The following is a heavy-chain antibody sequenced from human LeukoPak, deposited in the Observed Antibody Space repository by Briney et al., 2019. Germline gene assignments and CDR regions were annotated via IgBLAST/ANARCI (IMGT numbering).Heavy chain of an antibody. CDR3: AKDTSIGKYCTHGVCSPFDY. D-gene: IGHD2-8*01. CDR2: ISDSGDYT. J-gene: IGHJ4*02. V-gene: IGHV3-23*01. CDR1: GFTFSSYA. Sequence: GGSLTLSCAVSGFTFSSYAMSWVRQAPGQGLEWVSVISDSGDYTSYADSVRGRFTISRDNSRNTLYLQMISLRPEHTAVYYCAKDTSIGKYCTHGVCSPFDYWGQGTLVTVSS.